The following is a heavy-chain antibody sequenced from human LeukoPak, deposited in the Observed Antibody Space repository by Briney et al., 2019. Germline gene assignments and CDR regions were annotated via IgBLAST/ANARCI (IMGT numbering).Heavy chain of an antibody. D-gene: IGHD6-19*01. J-gene: IGHJ4*02. Sequence: SETLSLTCAVYGGSFSGYYWSWIRQPPGKGLEWIGEINHSGSTNYNPSLKSRVTISVDTSKNQFSLKLSSVTAADTAVYYCARTSSKGQWLGTDYWGQGTLVTVSS. CDR3: ARTSSKGQWLGTDY. CDR2: INHSGST. V-gene: IGHV4-34*01. CDR1: GGSFSGYY.